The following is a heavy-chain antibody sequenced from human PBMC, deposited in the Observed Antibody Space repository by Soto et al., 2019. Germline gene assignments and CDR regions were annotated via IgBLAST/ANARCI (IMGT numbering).Heavy chain of an antibody. D-gene: IGHD2-15*01. CDR2: IIPILGIA. V-gene: IGHV1-69*02. CDR3: ARVGCSGGSCLRAFDY. CDR1: GGTFSSYT. Sequence: SVKVSCKASGGTFSSYTISWVRQAPGQGLEWMGRIIPILGIANYAQKFQGRVTITADKSTSTAYMELSSLRSEDTAVYYCARVGCSGGSCLRAFDYWGQGTLVTVSS. J-gene: IGHJ4*02.